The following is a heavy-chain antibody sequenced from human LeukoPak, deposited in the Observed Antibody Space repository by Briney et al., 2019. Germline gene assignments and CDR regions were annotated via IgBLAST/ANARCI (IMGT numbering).Heavy chain of an antibody. V-gene: IGHV3-23*01. Sequence: GGSLRLSCATSGFTLNTNAMSWVRQAPGKGLEWVSTIGNTETFYADSATRRFTISRDNSKNTVYLHMNSLRVEDTAVYYCAKDWIQFNRVFDCFDSWGQGTLVTVSS. CDR1: GFTLNTNA. J-gene: IGHJ4*02. D-gene: IGHD2-21*01. CDR3: AKDWIQFNRVFDCFDS. CDR2: IGNTET.